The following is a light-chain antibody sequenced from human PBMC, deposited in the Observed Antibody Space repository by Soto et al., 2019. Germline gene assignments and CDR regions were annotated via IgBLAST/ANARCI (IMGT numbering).Light chain of an antibody. J-gene: IGLJ2*01. CDR2: VGTGGIVG. V-gene: IGLV9-49*01. CDR3: GADHGSGSNFVSVV. Sequence: QLVLTQPPPASASLGASVTLTCTLSSGYSNYKVDWYQQRPGKGPRFVMRVGTGGIVGSKGDGIPDRFSVLGSGLNRYLTIKNIQEEDESDYHCGADHGSGSNFVSVVFGGGTQLTVL. CDR1: SGYSNYK.